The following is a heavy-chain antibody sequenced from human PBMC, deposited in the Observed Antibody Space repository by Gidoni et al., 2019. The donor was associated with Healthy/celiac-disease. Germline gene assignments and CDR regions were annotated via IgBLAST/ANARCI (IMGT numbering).Heavy chain of an antibody. D-gene: IGHD4-17*01. J-gene: IGHJ4*02. CDR3: ARVGDYGLYYFDY. V-gene: IGHV4-39*07. CDR2: IYYSGRT. Sequence: QLQLQESGPGLVKPSETLSLTCTVSGGSISSSSYYWGWIRQPPGKGLEWIGSIYYSGRTYYNPSLKSRVTISVDTSKNQFSLKLSSVTAADTAVYYCARVGDYGLYYFDYWGQGTLVTVSS. CDR1: GGSISSSSYY.